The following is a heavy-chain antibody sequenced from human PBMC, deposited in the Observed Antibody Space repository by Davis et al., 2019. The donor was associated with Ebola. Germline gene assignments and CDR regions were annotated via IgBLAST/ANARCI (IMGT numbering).Heavy chain of an antibody. CDR2: IYYSGST. V-gene: IGHV4-59*06. CDR3: ARADRVVPAAIPVHFDY. Sequence: PSETLSLTCTVSGGSISSYYWSWIRQHPGKGLEWIGYIYYSGSTYYNPSLKSRVTISVDTSKNQFSLKLSSVTAADTAVYYCARADRVVPAAIPVHFDYWGQGTLVTVSS. J-gene: IGHJ4*02. D-gene: IGHD2-2*02. CDR1: GGSISSYY.